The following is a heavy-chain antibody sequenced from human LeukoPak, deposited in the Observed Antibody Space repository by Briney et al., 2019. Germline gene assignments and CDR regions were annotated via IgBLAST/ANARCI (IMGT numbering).Heavy chain of an antibody. D-gene: IGHD6-13*01. CDR2: IKEDGSEK. V-gene: IGHV3-7*01. CDR3: TSGRQLGY. J-gene: IGHJ4*02. Sequence: GGSLRLSCAASGFTFSNYWMSWVRQAPGKGLEWVANIKEDGSEKYYVDSVKGRFTISRDNARNSLYLQMNSLRAEDTAVYYCTSGRQLGYWGQGTLVTVSS. CDR1: GFTFSNYW.